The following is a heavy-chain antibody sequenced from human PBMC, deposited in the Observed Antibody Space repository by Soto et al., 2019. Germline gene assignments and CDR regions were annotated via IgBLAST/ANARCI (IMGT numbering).Heavy chain of an antibody. J-gene: IGHJ4*02. CDR1: GGSIYTDDW. Sequence: SETLSLTCAVSGGSIYTDDWWTWVRQTPGKGLEWIGEVNHFGGTNYNPSLRSRVTISVDKSKNQFSLKLTSVTAADTAVYYCASFPSGYSYGLFDYWGQGTLVTVSS. V-gene: IGHV4-4*02. CDR3: ASFPSGYSYGLFDY. D-gene: IGHD5-18*01. CDR2: VNHFGGT.